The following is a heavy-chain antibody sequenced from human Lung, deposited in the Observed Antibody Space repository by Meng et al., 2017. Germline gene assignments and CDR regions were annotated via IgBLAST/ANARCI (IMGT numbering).Heavy chain of an antibody. J-gene: IGHJ4*02. V-gene: IGHV4/OR15-8*02. Sequence: GPLQGSGPGLVKPSGTLSLTCVVSGGSISSIDWWSWVRQPPGKGLEWIGEIYHGGDTNYNPSLKSRVTIAIDRSKNQFSLKLSSVTAADTAVYYCASWIYSCGWQWGQGTLVTVSS. CDR2: IYHGGDT. D-gene: IGHD6-19*01. CDR1: GGSISSIDW. CDR3: ASWIYSCGWQ.